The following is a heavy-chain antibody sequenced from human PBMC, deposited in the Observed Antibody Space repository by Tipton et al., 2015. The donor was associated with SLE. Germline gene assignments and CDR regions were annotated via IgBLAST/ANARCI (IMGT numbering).Heavy chain of an antibody. V-gene: IGHV4-39*07. Sequence: GLVKPSETLSLTCTVSGDSISSSRHYWGWFRQTPGRGLEWIGSIYHSGGTTYNPSLESRVSISVDTSKNQFSLNLTSVTAADTALYYCARAGYNSGWYGRGFDSWGQGTLVNVSS. CDR2: IYHSGGT. CDR1: GDSISSSRHY. D-gene: IGHD6-19*01. J-gene: IGHJ4*02. CDR3: ARAGYNSGWYGRGFDS.